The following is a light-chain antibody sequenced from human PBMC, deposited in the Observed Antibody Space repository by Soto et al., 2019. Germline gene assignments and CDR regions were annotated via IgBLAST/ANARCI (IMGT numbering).Light chain of an antibody. CDR3: MQATHWPIT. V-gene: IGKV2-30*01. CDR1: QSLVYSDGIAY. CDR2: KVS. Sequence: DVVITQSPLSLPVTLGQPASISCRSNQSLVYSDGIAYFSWFQQRKGRSPRRLIYKVSNRDSGVPARFRGRGSCTDFALQISRVEADDVGVYYCMQATHWPITFGQGTRLEIK. J-gene: IGKJ5*01.